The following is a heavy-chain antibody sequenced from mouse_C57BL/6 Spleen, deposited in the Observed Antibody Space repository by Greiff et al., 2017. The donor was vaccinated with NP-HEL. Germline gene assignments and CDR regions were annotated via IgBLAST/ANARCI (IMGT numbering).Heavy chain of an antibody. CDR2: IYPGDGDT. Sequence: QVQLQQSGPELVKPGASVKISCKASGYAFSSSWMNWVKQRPGKGLEWIGRIYPGDGDTNYNGKFKGKATLTADKSSSTAYMQLSSLTSEDSAVYFCARGYYGSRYYFGYWGQGTTLTVSS. V-gene: IGHV1-82*01. J-gene: IGHJ2*01. CDR1: GYAFSSSW. CDR3: ARGYYGSRYYFGY. D-gene: IGHD1-1*01.